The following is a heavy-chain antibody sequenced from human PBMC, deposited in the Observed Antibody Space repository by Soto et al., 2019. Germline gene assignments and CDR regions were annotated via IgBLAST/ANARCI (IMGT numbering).Heavy chain of an antibody. CDR2: IYYSGST. CDR3: ARGSGSYYYYYYGMDV. J-gene: IGHJ6*02. CDR1: GGSISSYY. D-gene: IGHD3-10*01. Sequence: SETLSLTCTVSGGSISSYYWSWIRQPPGKGLEWIGYIYYSGSTNYNPSLKSRVTISVDTSKNQFSLKLSSVTAADTAVYYCARGSGSYYYYYYGMDVWGQGTTVTVSS. V-gene: IGHV4-59*01.